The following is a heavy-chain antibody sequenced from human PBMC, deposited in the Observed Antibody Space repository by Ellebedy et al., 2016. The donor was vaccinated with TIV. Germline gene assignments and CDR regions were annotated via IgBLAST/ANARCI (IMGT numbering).Heavy chain of an antibody. Sequence: PGGSLRLSCAASGFTFSSYGMTWVRQAPGKGLEWVSDISGSGDTTYYADSVKGRFTFSRDNSKNSLYLQMNSLRDADTAVYYCVRDLHWAFDIWGQGTVVTVSS. CDR1: GFTFSSYG. V-gene: IGHV3-23*01. D-gene: IGHD1-1*01. J-gene: IGHJ3*02. CDR3: VRDLHWAFDI. CDR2: ISGSGDTT.